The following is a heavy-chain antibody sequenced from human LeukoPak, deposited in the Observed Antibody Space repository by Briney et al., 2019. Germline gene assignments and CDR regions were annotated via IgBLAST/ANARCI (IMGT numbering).Heavy chain of an antibody. CDR1: GFIFSTIW. CDR2: IKEDGSEK. V-gene: IGHV3-7*01. D-gene: IGHD5-12*01. CDR3: ARLRPLSQLDY. Sequence: GSLRLSCAASGFIFSTIWMSWVRQAPGKGLEWVASIKEDGSEKYYVDSVKGRFTISRDNAKNSLYLQMNSLRAEDTAVYYCARLRPLSQLDYWGQGTLVAVSS. J-gene: IGHJ4*02.